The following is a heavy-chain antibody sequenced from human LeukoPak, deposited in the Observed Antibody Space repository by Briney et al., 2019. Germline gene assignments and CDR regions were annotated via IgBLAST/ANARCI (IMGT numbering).Heavy chain of an antibody. J-gene: IGHJ6*03. CDR2: INHSGST. CDR1: EFTFFTYS. Sequence: GSLRLSCAASEFTFFTYSMSWIRQPPGKGLEWIGEINHSGSTNYNPSLKSRVTISVDTSKNQFSLKLSSVTAADTAVYYCARVVVWGSYRYHYYMGVWGKGTTVTVSS. CDR3: ARVVVWGSYRYHYYMGV. D-gene: IGHD3-16*02. V-gene: IGHV4-34*01.